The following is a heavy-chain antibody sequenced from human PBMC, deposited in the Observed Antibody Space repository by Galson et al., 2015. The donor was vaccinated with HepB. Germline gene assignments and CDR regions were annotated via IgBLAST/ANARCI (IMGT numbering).Heavy chain of an antibody. J-gene: IGHJ4*02. CDR2: ISSGSGYK. D-gene: IGHD2-21*02. CDR3: ARDLAYCGGDCYSGGPRDYFDY. CDR1: GFDFSVYS. V-gene: IGHV3-21*01. Sequence: SLRLSCAASGFDFSVYSMNWVRQAPGRGLEWVASISSGSGYKYYADSVKGRFAISRDNAKNSLFLQMNSLRAEDTAVYYCARDLAYCGGDCYSGGPRDYFDYWGQGTLVTVSS.